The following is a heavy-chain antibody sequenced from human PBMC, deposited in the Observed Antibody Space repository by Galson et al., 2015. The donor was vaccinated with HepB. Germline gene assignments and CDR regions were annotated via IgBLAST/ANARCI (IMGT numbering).Heavy chain of an antibody. D-gene: IGHD2-21*02. CDR2: ISYDGSKK. Sequence: SLRLSCAASGFTFSSYGMHWVRQAPGKGLEWVAVISYDGSKKYYADSVKGRFTISRDNSKNTLYPQMNSLRAEDTAVYYCAKDSEVAYCGGDCSLDYWGQGTLVTVSS. CDR1: GFTFSSYG. J-gene: IGHJ4*02. CDR3: AKDSEVAYCGGDCSLDY. V-gene: IGHV3-30*18.